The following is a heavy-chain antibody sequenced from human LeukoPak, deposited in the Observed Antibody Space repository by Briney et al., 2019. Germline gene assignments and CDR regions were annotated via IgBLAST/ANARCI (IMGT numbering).Heavy chain of an antibody. V-gene: IGHV3-53*01. CDR1: GFTVSSNY. CDR2: IYSGGST. J-gene: IGHJ4*02. D-gene: IGHD3-16*01. Sequence: GGSLRLSCAASGFTVSSNYMSWVRQAPGKGLEWVSVIYSGGSTYCADSVKGRFTISRDNSKNTLYLQMNSLRAEDTAVYYCARDVAAAWGYFDYWGQGTLVTVSS. CDR3: ARDVAAAWGYFDY.